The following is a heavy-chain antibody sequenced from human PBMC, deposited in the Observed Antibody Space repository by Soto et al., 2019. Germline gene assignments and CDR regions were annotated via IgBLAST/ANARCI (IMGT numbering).Heavy chain of an antibody. Sequence: QVQLQAAVPGLVKPSQTMSLTCTVSGGSISSGGYYWSWIRQHPGKGLEWIGSIYYSGSTYYNPQLQRGNTITVETYENQIRLELSPVTAADSDVYYWARDISVVVPADPQEYNWFDPWGQGTLVTVSS. CDR2: IYYSGST. CDR1: GGSISSGGYY. D-gene: IGHD2-2*01. V-gene: IGHV4-31*03. J-gene: IGHJ5*02. CDR3: ARDISVVVPADPQEYNWFDP.